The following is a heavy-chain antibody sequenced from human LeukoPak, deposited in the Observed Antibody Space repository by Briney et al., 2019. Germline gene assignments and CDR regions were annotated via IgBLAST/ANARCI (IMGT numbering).Heavy chain of an antibody. J-gene: IGHJ6*02. CDR1: GYTFTSYD. V-gene: IGHV1-8*01. CDR2: MNPNSGNT. CDR3: ARGAYSSSWYEYYYYYGMDV. Sequence: ASVKVSCKAPGYTFTSYDINWVRQATGQGLEWMGWMNPNSGNTGYAQKFQGRVTMTRNTSISTAYMELSSLRSEDTAVYYCARGAYSSSWYEYYYYYGMDVWGQGTTVTVSS. D-gene: IGHD6-13*01.